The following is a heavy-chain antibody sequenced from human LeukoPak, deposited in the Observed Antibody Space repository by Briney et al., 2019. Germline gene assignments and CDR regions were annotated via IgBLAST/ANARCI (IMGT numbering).Heavy chain of an antibody. D-gene: IGHD3-16*02. V-gene: IGHV4-4*07. CDR3: ARRQYDYVWGSYRSIDY. CDR2: IYTSGST. CDR1: GGSISSYD. Sequence: PAETLSLTCTVSGGSISSYDWSWIRQPAGKGLEWIGRIYTSGSTNYNPSLQSRFTRSVDTSKNPFSLKLSSVTAADKAVYYCARRQYDYVWGSYRSIDYWGQGTLVTVSS. J-gene: IGHJ4*02.